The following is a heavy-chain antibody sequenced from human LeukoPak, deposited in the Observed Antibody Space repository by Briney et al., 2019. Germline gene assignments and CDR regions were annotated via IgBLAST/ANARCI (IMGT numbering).Heavy chain of an antibody. CDR3: ARGGSSSLRAFDI. CDR2: IYTSGST. CDR1: GGSISSGGYY. Sequence: SQTLSLTCTVSGGSISSGGYYWSWIRQPAGKGLEWIGRIYTSGSTNYNPSLKSRVTISVDTSKNQFSLKLSSVTAADTAVYYCARGGSSSLRAFDIWGQGTMVTVSS. D-gene: IGHD6-6*01. J-gene: IGHJ3*02. V-gene: IGHV4-61*02.